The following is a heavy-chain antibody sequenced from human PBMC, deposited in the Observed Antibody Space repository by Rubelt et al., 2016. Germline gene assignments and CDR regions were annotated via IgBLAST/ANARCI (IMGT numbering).Heavy chain of an antibody. J-gene: IGHJ4*02. CDR3: ARVWLSSGWFNYFDY. V-gene: IGHV1-8*01. Sequence: QVQLVQSGAEVKKPGASVKVSCKASGYTFTSYDINWVRQATGQGLEWMGWMNPNSGNTGYAQKLQGRVTMTADTSTSTAYMELRSLRSDDTAVYYCARVWLSSGWFNYFDYWGQGTLVTVSS. CDR1: GYTFTSYD. CDR2: MNPNSGNT. D-gene: IGHD6-19*01.